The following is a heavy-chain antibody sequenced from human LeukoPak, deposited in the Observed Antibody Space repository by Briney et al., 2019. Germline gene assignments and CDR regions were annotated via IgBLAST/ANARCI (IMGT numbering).Heavy chain of an antibody. Sequence: GASVKVSCKASGYTFTSYYMHWVRQAPGQGLEWMGIINPRGGSTTYAQKFQGRVTMTRDTSTSTVYMELSSLRSEDTAVYYCARDGGYCGTTSCYAFYWGHGTLVTVSS. D-gene: IGHD2-2*01. CDR2: INPRGGST. CDR3: ARDGGYCGTTSCYAFY. V-gene: IGHV1-46*01. J-gene: IGHJ4*01. CDR1: GYTFTSYY.